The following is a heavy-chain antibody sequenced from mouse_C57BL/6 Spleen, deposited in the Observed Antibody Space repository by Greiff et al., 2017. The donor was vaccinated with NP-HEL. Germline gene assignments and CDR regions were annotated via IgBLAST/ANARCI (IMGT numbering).Heavy chain of an antibody. Sequence: EVQLQQSGPELVKPGASVKISCKASGYTFTDYYMNWVKQSPGKSLEWIGDINPNNGGTSYNQKFKGKATLTVDKSYSTAYMELRSLTSEDAAIYYGARSDWRYFDYWGRGTTLTVSS. V-gene: IGHV1-26*01. CDR3: ARSDWRYFDY. CDR2: INPNNGGT. J-gene: IGHJ2*01. D-gene: IGHD4-1*01. CDR1: GYTFTDYY.